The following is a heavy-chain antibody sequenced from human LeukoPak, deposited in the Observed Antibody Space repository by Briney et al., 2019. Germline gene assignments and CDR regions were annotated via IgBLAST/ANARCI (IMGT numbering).Heavy chain of an antibody. D-gene: IGHD7-27*01. J-gene: IGHJ4*02. CDR2: IANDGSRK. CDR1: GFTFRSFG. V-gene: IGHV3-30*02. CDR3: AKEDAWGYYFDY. Sequence: GGSLRLSCAASGFTFRSFGMHWVRQAPGKGLDWVAYIANDGSRKEYADSAKGRFTISRDNSKNTLYLQMNSLRAEDTAVYYCAKEDAWGYYFDYWGQGTLVTVSS.